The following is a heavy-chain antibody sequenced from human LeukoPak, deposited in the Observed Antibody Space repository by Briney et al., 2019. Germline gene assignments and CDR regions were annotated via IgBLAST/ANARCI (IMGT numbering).Heavy chain of an antibody. J-gene: IGHJ3*02. CDR1: GFTFNTYS. CDR3: AKDNSSYDAFDI. D-gene: IGHD6-6*01. CDR2: IRYDGSNK. Sequence: GGSLRLSCAASGFTFNTYSMNWVRQAPGKGLEWVAFIRYDGSNKYYVDSVKGRFTISRDNSKNTLYLQMNSLRAEDTAVYYCAKDNSSYDAFDIWGQGTMVTVSS. V-gene: IGHV3-30*02.